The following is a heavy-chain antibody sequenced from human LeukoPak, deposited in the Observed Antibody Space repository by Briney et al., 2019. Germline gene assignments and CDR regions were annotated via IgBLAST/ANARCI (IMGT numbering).Heavy chain of an antibody. V-gene: IGHV3-66*03. CDR3: ARDRAVTQVWVEFDS. J-gene: IGHJ5*01. CDR2: IRDSGET. Sequence: PGGSLRLSCAGSGFSVSNYYMNWVRQAPEKGLEWVSLIRDSGETFYADSVKGRFTTSRDNSKNTVYLQMNRLRVEDTAVYFCARDRAVTQVWVEFDSWGQGTLVTVSS. D-gene: IGHD3-16*01. CDR1: GFSVSNYY.